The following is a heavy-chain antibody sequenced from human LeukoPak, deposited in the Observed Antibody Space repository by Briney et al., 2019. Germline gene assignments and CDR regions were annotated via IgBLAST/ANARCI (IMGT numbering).Heavy chain of an antibody. CDR1: GFTVSSNY. D-gene: IGHD3-10*01. CDR3: ARDRVTITLVRGASLDY. J-gene: IGHJ4*02. CDR2: IYSGGST. Sequence: GGSLRLSCAASGFTVSSNYMSWVRQAPGKGLEWVSVIYSGGSTYYADSVKGRFTISRDNSKNTLYLQMNSLRAEDTAVYYCARDRVTITLVRGASLDYWGQGTLVTVSS. V-gene: IGHV3-53*01.